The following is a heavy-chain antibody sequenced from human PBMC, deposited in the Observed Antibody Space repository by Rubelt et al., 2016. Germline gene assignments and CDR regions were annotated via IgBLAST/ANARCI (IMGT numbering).Heavy chain of an antibody. D-gene: IGHD3-16*01. J-gene: IGHJ3*02. Sequence: QVQLQESGPGLVKPSQTLSLACSVSGYSIGSGYYWAWIRQPPGKGLEWIGSIYYSGSTYYNPSLKSRATISVDTSKNQFSLERGTGTAADTAVYYCARHGGALAFDIWGQGTMVTVSS. V-gene: IGHV4-38-2*01. CDR2: IYYSGST. CDR1: GYSIGSGYY. CDR3: ARHGGALAFDI.